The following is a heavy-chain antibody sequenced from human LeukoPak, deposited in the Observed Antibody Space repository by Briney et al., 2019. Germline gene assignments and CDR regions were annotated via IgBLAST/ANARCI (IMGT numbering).Heavy chain of an antibody. D-gene: IGHD1-7*01. J-gene: IGHJ4*02. CDR1: GFTFSTYW. V-gene: IGHV3-7*01. CDR3: ARYRYNWNLIPYYFDY. Sequence: GGSLRLSCAASGFTFSTYWMSWVRQAPGKGLEWVANIKQDGSEKYYVDSVKGRFTISRDNAENSLYLQMNSLRAEDTAVYYCARYRYNWNLIPYYFDYWGQGTLVTVSS. CDR2: IKQDGSEK.